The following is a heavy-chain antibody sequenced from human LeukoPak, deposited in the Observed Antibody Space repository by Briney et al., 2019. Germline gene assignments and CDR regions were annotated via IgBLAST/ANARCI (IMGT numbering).Heavy chain of an antibody. D-gene: IGHD3-10*01. CDR1: GGSISSGSYY. J-gene: IGHJ4*02. CDR2: IYTSGST. V-gene: IGHV4-61*02. Sequence: SETLSLTCTVSGGSISSGSYYWSWIRQPAGKGLEWIGRIYTSGSTNYNPSLKSRVTISVDTSKNQFSLKLSSVTAADTAVYYCARDDMRFGEDNWGQGTLVTVSS. CDR3: ARDDMRFGEDN.